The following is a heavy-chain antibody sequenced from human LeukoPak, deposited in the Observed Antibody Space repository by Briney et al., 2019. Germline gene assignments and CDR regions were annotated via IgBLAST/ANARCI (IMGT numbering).Heavy chain of an antibody. D-gene: IGHD1-26*01. J-gene: IGHJ3*02. V-gene: IGHV3-13*01. CDR3: AREGAPGAFDI. CDR1: GFTFSSYD. CDR2: IGTAGDT. Sequence: GGSLRLSCAPSGFTFSSYDMHMVRQATGKCLDCVSAIGTAGDTYYPGSVKGRFTISRENAKNSLYLQMNSLRDGDTAVYYCAREGAPGAFDIWGQGKMVTVS.